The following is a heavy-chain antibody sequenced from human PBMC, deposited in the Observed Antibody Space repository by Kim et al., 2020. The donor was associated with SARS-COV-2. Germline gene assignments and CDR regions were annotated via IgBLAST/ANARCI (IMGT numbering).Heavy chain of an antibody. V-gene: IGHV7-4-1*02. CDR3: ARDYYYSSGFLFLDN. CDR1: GYTFTSHA. D-gene: IGHD3-22*01. J-gene: IGHJ4*02. Sequence: ASVKVSCKATGYTFTSHAMNWMRQAPGQGLEWMGWINTNTANPTYAQGFTGRFVFSLDTSVTTAYLHINDLKTDDTAVYFCARDYYYSSGFLFLDNWGQG. CDR2: INTNTANP.